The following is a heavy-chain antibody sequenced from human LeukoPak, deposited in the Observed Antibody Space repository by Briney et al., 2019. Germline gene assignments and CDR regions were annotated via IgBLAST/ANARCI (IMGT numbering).Heavy chain of an antibody. V-gene: IGHV4-39*07. CDR1: GGSISSTFYY. Sequence: PSETLSLTCSVSGGSISSTFYYWVWIRQPPGKGLEWIGSIYYSGTTYYNPSLKSRVTISVDTSKNQFSLKLRSVTAADTAVYYCARGLLAPVGTGPLDYWDQGTLVTVSS. J-gene: IGHJ4*02. CDR2: IYYSGTT. CDR3: ARGLLAPVGTGPLDY. D-gene: IGHD6-13*01.